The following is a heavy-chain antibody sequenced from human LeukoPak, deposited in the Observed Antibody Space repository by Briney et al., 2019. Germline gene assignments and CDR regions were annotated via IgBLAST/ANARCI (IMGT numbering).Heavy chain of an antibody. Sequence: GGSLRLSCAASGFTVSSNYMSWVRQAPGKGLEWVSYISSSSSTIYYADSVKGRFTISRDNAKNSLYLQMNSLRAEDTAVYYCARGISPRKRAMIVVVIPYFDYWGQGTLVTVSS. D-gene: IGHD3-22*01. CDR1: GFTVSSNY. V-gene: IGHV3-48*01. J-gene: IGHJ4*02. CDR2: ISSSSSTI. CDR3: ARGISPRKRAMIVVVIPYFDY.